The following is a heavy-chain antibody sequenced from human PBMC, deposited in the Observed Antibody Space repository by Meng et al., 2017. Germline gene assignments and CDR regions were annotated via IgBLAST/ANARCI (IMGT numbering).Heavy chain of an antibody. CDR3: AREQITMVRGVIQLNYYGMDV. CDR2: ISYDGSNK. J-gene: IGHJ6*02. D-gene: IGHD3-10*01. CDR1: GFTFSSYA. V-gene: IGHV3-30*01. Sequence: GESLKISCAASGFTFSSYAMHWVRQAPGKGLEWVAVISYDGSNKYYADSVKGRFTISRDNSKNTLYLQMNSLRAEDTAVYYCAREQITMVRGVIQLNYYGMDVWGQGTMVTVSS.